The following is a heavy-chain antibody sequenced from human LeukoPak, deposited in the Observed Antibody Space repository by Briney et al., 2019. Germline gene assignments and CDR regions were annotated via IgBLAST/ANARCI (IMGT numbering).Heavy chain of an antibody. CDR2: ISGSGGST. CDR1: GFTFSSYA. CDR3: AKEEGSSGWYNWFDP. J-gene: IGHJ5*02. V-gene: IGHV3-23*01. Sequence: GGSLRLSCAASGFTFSSYAMSWVRQAPGKGLEWVSAISGSGGSTYYADSVKGRFTISRDNSKNTLYLQMNSLRAEDTAVYYYAKEEGSSGWYNWFDPWGQGTLVTVSS. D-gene: IGHD6-19*01.